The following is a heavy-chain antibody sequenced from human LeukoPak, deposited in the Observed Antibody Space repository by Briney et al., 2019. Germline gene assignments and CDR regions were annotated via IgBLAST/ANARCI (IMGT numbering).Heavy chain of an antibody. CDR2: IATAGDT. J-gene: IGHJ4*02. Sequence: LTLSGRAAGVTFRSYDMHWVSKGTGKGLEWVSTIATAGDTYYPTSVKGRFTISRENAKHSFYLQMNSLRAGDTAVYYCASPTTPYSNYVGSLWDQGTLVTVSS. CDR3: ASPTTPYSNYVGSL. V-gene: IGHV3-13*01. CDR1: GVTFRSYD. D-gene: IGHD4-11*01.